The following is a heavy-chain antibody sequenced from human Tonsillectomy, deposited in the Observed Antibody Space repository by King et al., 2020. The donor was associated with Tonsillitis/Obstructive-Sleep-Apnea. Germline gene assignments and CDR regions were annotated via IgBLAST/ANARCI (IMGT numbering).Heavy chain of an antibody. D-gene: IGHD1-26*01. J-gene: IGHJ4*02. V-gene: IGHV3-30*18. CDR2: ISSDGNNK. CDR3: AEDSGAEWEPYYFDY. Sequence: VQLVESGGGVVQPGRSLKLSCAASGFMFSNYGMHWVRQAPGKGLEWVAVISSDGNNKYYGDSVKGRFTISRDKSKNTLYLRMNSLRVEDTAVYYCAEDSGAEWEPYYFDYWGQGTLVTVSS. CDR1: GFMFSNYG.